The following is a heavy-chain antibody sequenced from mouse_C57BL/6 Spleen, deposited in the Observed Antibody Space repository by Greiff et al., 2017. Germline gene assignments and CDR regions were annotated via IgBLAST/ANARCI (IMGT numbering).Heavy chain of an antibody. CDR3: ARRGGDGYAAWFAY. V-gene: IGHV1-26*01. Sequence: VQLQQSGPELVKPGASVQISCKASGYTFTDYYMNWVKQSHGKSLEWIGDINPNNGGTSYNQKFKGKATLTVDKSSSTAYMELRSLTSEDSAVYYCARRGGDGYAAWFAYWGQGTLVTVSA. CDR2: INPNNGGT. D-gene: IGHD2-3*01. J-gene: IGHJ3*01. CDR1: GYTFTDYY.